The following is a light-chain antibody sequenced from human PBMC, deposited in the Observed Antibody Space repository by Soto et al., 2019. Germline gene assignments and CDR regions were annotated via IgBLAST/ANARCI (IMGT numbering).Light chain of an antibody. CDR3: MQALESPVT. J-gene: IGKJ4*01. V-gene: IGKV2-28*01. Sequence: VMTQSPRSLPVTPGEPASISCKSSQSLLRSNGENCLDWYLQRPGQSPQLLIHLGSSRAAGVPDRFSGSRSGTDFTLSISRAEAEDVGIYYCMQALESPVTFGGGTKVESK. CDR2: LGS. CDR1: QSLLRSNGENC.